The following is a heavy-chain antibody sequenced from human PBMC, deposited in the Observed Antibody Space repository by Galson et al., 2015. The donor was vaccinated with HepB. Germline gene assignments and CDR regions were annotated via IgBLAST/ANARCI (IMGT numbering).Heavy chain of an antibody. CDR2: ISYDGSNK. Sequence: SLRLSCAASGFTFSSYAMHWVRQAPGKGLEWVALISYDGSNKFYADSLKGRFTISRDNSNNTLYLEMNSLRPDDTAVYYCARDRMMTFGGFIAISPGWFDPWGQGTLVTVSS. V-gene: IGHV3-30-3*01. CDR3: ARDRMMTFGGFIAISPGWFDP. CDR1: GFTFSSYA. J-gene: IGHJ5*02. D-gene: IGHD3-16*02.